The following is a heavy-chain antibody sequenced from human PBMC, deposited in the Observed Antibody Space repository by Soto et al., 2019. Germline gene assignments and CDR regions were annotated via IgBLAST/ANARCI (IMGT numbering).Heavy chain of an antibody. CDR3: ARHLRFLSGYYYMDV. V-gene: IGHV4-59*08. D-gene: IGHD3-3*01. CDR2: IYYSGST. Sequence: SETLSLTCTVSGGSISDYYWSWIRQPPGKGLEWMGFIYYSGSTNYDPSLKSRVTISVDTSKNQFSLKLSSVTAADTAVYYCARHLRFLSGYYYMDVWGKGTTVTVSS. J-gene: IGHJ6*03. CDR1: GGSISDYY.